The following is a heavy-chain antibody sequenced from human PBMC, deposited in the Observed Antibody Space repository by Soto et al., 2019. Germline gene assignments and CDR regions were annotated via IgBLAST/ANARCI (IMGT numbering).Heavy chain of an antibody. Sequence: GGSLRLSCAASGFTFINAWMSWVRHTPGKGLEWVGRIKGKTDGGTPEYAAPVKGRFTISRDDSKNTLYLQMNSLESEDTAVYYYTTAGRFTIFGLVTDTYYYYMDVWGTGTTVTVSS. V-gene: IGHV3-15*01. CDR3: TTAGRFTIFGLVTDTYYYYMDV. J-gene: IGHJ6*03. CDR2: IKGKTDGGTP. CDR1: GFTFINAW. D-gene: IGHD3-3*01.